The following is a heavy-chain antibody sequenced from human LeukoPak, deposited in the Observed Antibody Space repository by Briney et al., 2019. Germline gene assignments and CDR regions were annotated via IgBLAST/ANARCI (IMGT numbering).Heavy chain of an antibody. J-gene: IGHJ4*02. CDR2: INPSGGST. D-gene: IGHD3-22*01. CDR1: GYTFTSYY. Sequence: GASVKVSCKASGYTFTSYYMHWVRQAPGQGPGWMGIINPSGGSTSYAQKFQGRVTMTRDMSTSTVYMELSSLRSEDTAVYYCARDDSSGYSYFDYWGQGTLVTVSS. V-gene: IGHV1-46*01. CDR3: ARDDSSGYSYFDY.